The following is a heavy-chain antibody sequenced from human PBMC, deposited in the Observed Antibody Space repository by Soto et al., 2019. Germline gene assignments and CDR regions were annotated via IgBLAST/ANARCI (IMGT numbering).Heavy chain of an antibody. CDR1: GYAFTSYG. J-gene: IGHJ6*02. V-gene: IGHV1-18*01. CDR3: AGLSRTSVDYNIGYYYAMDV. D-gene: IGHD4-4*01. Sequence: GASVKVSCKASGYAFTSYGISWVRQAPGQGLEWMGWISAYNGNTNYAQNLQGRVTMTTDTSTSTAYMELRSLRSDDTAVYYCAGLSRTSVDYNIGYYYAMDVWG. CDR2: ISAYNGNT.